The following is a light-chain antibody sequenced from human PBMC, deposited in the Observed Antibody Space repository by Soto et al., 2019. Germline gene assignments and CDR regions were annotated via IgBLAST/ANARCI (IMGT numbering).Light chain of an antibody. V-gene: IGKV3-20*01. CDR2: GAS. CDR3: QQYGRSPPFT. J-gene: IGKJ2*01. CDR1: QSVSSNY. Sequence: IVLTQSPGTLSLSPGERATLSCRASQSVSSNYIAWYQQKLGQAPRLLIYGASSRATGIPDRFSGSGSGTYFTLNISRLEPEDFAVYFCQQYGRSPPFTYGHGTKVEIK.